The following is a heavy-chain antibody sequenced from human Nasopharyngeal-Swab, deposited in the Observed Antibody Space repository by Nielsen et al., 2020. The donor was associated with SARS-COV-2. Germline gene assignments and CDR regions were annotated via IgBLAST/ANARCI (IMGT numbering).Heavy chain of an antibody. Sequence: GESLKISCAASGFTFSRYWMSWVRQAPGKGLEWVANIKQDGSEKYYVDSVKGRFTISRDNAKNSLYLQMNSLRAEDTAVYYCARHLTTHPFDYWGQGTLVTVSS. D-gene: IGHD4/OR15-4a*01. CDR2: IKQDGSEK. V-gene: IGHV3-7*03. J-gene: IGHJ4*02. CDR1: GFTFSRYW. CDR3: ARHLTTHPFDY.